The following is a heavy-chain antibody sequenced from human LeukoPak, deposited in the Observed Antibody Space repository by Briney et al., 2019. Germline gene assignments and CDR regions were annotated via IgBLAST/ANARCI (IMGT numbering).Heavy chain of an antibody. CDR2: IRYDGSNK. J-gene: IGHJ4*02. Sequence: GGSLRLSCAASGFTFSSYGMHWVRQAPGKGLEWVAFIRYDGSNKYYADSVKGRFTISRDNSKNTLYLQMNNLRAEDTAVYYCAKSASSWKRVDYFDYWGQGTLVTVSS. V-gene: IGHV3-30*02. D-gene: IGHD6-13*01. CDR3: AKSASSWKRVDYFDY. CDR1: GFTFSSYG.